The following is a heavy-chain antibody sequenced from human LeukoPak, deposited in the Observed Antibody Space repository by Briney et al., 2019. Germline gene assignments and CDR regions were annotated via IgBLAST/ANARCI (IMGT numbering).Heavy chain of an antibody. V-gene: IGHV1-2*02. CDR2: INPNSGAT. CDR3: ARDQRSSYTYYFDD. CDR1: GYTFSDYH. D-gene: IGHD3-16*02. J-gene: IGHJ4*02. Sequence: GASVKVSCKASGYTFSDYHMHWVRQAPGQGLEWMGWINPNSGATNYAPKFQGRVTMTRDTSISTAYMELSRLTSDETAVYYCARDQRSSYTYYFDDWGQRTLVTVSS.